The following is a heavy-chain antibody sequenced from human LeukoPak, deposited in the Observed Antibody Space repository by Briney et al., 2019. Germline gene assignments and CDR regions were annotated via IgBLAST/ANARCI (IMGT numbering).Heavy chain of an antibody. D-gene: IGHD4-11*01. J-gene: IGHJ3*02. CDR3: AKFPKGPYGNYVTDAFDI. V-gene: IGHV3-23*01. Sequence: GGSLRLSCAASGFTFSSYAMSWVRQAPGKGLEWVSAISGSGGSTYYADSVKGRFTISRDNSKNTLYLQMNSLRAEDTAVYYCAKFPKGPYGNYVTDAFDIWGQGTMVTVSS. CDR1: GFTFSSYA. CDR2: ISGSGGST.